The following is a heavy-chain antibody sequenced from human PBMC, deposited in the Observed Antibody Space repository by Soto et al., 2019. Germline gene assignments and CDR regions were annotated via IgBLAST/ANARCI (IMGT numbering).Heavy chain of an antibody. CDR3: ARSSSSPSLSYYYYYGMDV. J-gene: IGHJ6*02. CDR1: GFTFSSYA. V-gene: IGHV3-30-3*01. D-gene: IGHD6-13*01. Sequence: PGGSLRLSCAASGFTFSSYAMHWVRQAPGKGLEWVAAISYDGSNKYYADSVKGRFTISRDNSKNTLYLQMNSLRAGDTAVYYCARSSSSPSLSYYYYYGMDVWGQGTTVTVSS. CDR2: ISYDGSNK.